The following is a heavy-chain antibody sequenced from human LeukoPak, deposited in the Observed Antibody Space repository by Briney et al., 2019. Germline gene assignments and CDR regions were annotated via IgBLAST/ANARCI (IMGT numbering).Heavy chain of an antibody. J-gene: IGHJ4*02. CDR3: ARRRGYSYDY. D-gene: IGHD5-18*01. CDR2: IYYSGST. V-gene: IGHV4-39*01. Sequence: PSETLSLTCTVSGGSISSSSYYWGWIRQPPGKGLEWIGSIYYSGSTYYNPSLKSRVTISVDTSKNQFSLKLSSVTAADTAVYYCARRRGYSYDYWGQGTLVTVSS. CDR1: GGSISSSSYY.